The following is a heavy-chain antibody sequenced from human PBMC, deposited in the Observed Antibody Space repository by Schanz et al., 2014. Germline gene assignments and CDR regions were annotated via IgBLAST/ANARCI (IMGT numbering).Heavy chain of an antibody. CDR1: GGSISSSTYW. CDR3: AKTSVLYPWGYFDY. V-gene: IGHV4-39*01. CDR2: IYYSGTT. Sequence: QLQLQESGPGLVKPSETLSLTCTVSGGSISSSTYWWGWIRQPPGKGLEWIGGIYYSGTTYYNPSHKSRLPMSVDTSKNQFFLKLSSVTAADTAVYYCAKTSVLYPWGYFDYWGQGTLVTVSS. J-gene: IGHJ4*02. D-gene: IGHD2-8*01.